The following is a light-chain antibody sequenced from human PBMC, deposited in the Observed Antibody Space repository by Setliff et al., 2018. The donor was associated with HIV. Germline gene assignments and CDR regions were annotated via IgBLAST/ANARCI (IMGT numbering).Light chain of an antibody. Sequence: SVLTQPASVSGSPGQSITISCTGTSSDVGGYKYVYWYQQHPGKAPKLMIYEVSNRPSGISNRFSGSKSGNTASLTISGLQAEDEADYYCSSYRSGNTLVFGTGTKVT. CDR3: SSYRSGNTLV. V-gene: IGLV2-14*01. CDR1: SSDVGGYKY. CDR2: EVS. J-gene: IGLJ1*01.